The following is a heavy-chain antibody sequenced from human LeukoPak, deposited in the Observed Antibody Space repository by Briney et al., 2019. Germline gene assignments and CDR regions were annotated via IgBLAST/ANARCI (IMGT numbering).Heavy chain of an antibody. Sequence: ASVKVSCKASGYTFTYRYLHWVRQAPGQALEWMGWITPFNGNTNYAQKFQDRVTITRDRSMSTAYMELSSLRSEDTAMYYCARLSGSYTLDNDAFDIWGQGTMVTVSS. J-gene: IGHJ3*02. CDR2: ITPFNGNT. CDR1: GYTFTYRY. D-gene: IGHD1-26*01. V-gene: IGHV1-45*02. CDR3: ARLSGSYTLDNDAFDI.